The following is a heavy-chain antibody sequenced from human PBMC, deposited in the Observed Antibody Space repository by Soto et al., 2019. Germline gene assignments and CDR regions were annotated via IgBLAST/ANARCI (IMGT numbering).Heavy chain of an antibody. CDR3: ARDGGVAYAMDV. Sequence: EVQLVESGGMLAQPGGSLRLSCAVSGFTFKSYSMNWVRQAPGKGLEWVSYISGSGRTALYADSVKGRFTISRDNARNSLYLQMNSLRAEDTAVYYCARDGGVAYAMDVWGQGTTVTVSS. V-gene: IGHV3-48*01. CDR2: ISGSGRTA. D-gene: IGHD3-3*01. CDR1: GFTFKSYS. J-gene: IGHJ6*02.